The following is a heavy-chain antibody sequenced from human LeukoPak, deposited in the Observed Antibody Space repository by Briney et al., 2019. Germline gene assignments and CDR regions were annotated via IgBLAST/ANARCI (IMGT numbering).Heavy chain of an antibody. CDR1: GFTFSDAW. CDR2: INWNSDNI. Sequence: GGSLRLSCVASGFTFSDAWMSWVRQAPGKGLEWVSGINWNSDNIGYADSVKGRFTISRDDAKNSLFLQMNSLRAEDTALYYCARASYYYDTTGLGAVDFWGQGTMVTVSS. CDR3: ARASYYYDTTGLGAVDF. V-gene: IGHV3-20*04. J-gene: IGHJ3*01. D-gene: IGHD3-22*01.